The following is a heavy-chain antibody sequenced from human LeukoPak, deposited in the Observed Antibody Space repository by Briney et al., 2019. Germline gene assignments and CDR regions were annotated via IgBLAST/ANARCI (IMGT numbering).Heavy chain of an antibody. D-gene: IGHD6-13*01. CDR1: GYTFTGYY. J-gene: IGHJ5*02. CDR2: ISGYNGKT. V-gene: IGHV1-18*04. CDR3: ARDRQQALAPPNWFDP. Sequence: ASVKVSCKASGYTFTGYYMHWVRQAPGQGLEWMGWISGYNGKTKYAQKLQDRVTMTTDTSTTTAYMELRSLRSDDTAVYYCARDRQQALAPPNWFDPWAREPWSPSPQ.